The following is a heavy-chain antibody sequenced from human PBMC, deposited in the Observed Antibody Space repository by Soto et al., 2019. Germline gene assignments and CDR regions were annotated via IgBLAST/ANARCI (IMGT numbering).Heavy chain of an antibody. D-gene: IGHD6-19*01. J-gene: IGHJ4*02. CDR2: ISGSGGST. CDR3: AKDRYSSGWYDY. CDR1: GFTFSTYA. Sequence: GGSLRLSCAASGFTFSTYAMNWVRQAPGKGLEWVSTISGSGGSTYYADSVKGRFTISRDNSKNTLYVQMNSLRAEDTAVYYCAKDRYSSGWYDYWGQGTLVTVSS. V-gene: IGHV3-23*01.